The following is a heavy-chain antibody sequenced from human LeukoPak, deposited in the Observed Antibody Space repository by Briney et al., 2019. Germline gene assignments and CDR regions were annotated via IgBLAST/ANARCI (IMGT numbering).Heavy chain of an antibody. Sequence: PGGSLRLSCAASGFTFSSYGMHWVRQAPGKGLVWVAFIRYDGSNKYYADSVKGRFTISRDNSKNTLYLQMNSLRAEDTAVYYCAKDQRNDYGGYPYFQHWGQGALVTVSS. CDR3: AKDQRNDYGGYPYFQH. CDR1: GFTFSSYG. J-gene: IGHJ1*01. CDR2: IRYDGSNK. D-gene: IGHD4-17*01. V-gene: IGHV3-30*02.